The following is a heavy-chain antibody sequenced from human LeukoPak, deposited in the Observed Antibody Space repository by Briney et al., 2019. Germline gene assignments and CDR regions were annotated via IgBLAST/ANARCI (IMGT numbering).Heavy chain of an antibody. CDR1: GFTFTNYA. D-gene: IGHD6-13*01. V-gene: IGHV3-23*01. J-gene: IGHJ4*02. CDR3: ARAKAGNFDY. CDR2: MSGRGVST. Sequence: GGSLRLSCAASGFTFTNYAMSWVRQAPGKGLEWVSGMSGRGVSTYYADSVKGRFTISSDNSKNTLHLQMNSLRAEDTAVYYCARAKAGNFDYWGQGTLVTVSS.